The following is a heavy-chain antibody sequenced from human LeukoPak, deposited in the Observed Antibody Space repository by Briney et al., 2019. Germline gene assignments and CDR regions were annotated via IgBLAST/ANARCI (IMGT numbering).Heavy chain of an antibody. Sequence: GGSLRLSCAASGFTFSNYAMSWVRQAPGKGLEWVSTISGSGGSTYYADFVKGRFTISRDNSKNTLYLQLNSLRAEDTAVYYCAKSTSPLYYYYGMDVWGQGTTVTVSS. CDR2: ISGSGGST. J-gene: IGHJ6*02. CDR1: GFTFSNYA. CDR3: AKSTSPLYYYYGMDV. D-gene: IGHD2-2*01. V-gene: IGHV3-23*01.